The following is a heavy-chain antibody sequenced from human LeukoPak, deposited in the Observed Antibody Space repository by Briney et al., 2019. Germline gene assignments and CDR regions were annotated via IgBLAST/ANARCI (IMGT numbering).Heavy chain of an antibody. D-gene: IGHD2-2*02. CDR3: ARGSWRYCSSTSCYKEFDY. CDR1: GFTFSSYA. J-gene: IGHJ4*02. V-gene: IGHV3-30-3*01. Sequence: PGRSLRLSCAASGFTFSSYAMHWVRQAPGKGLEWVAVISYDGSNKYYADSVKGRFTISRDNSKNTLYLQMNSLRAEDTAVYYCARGSWRYCSSTSCYKEFDYWGQGTLVTVSS. CDR2: ISYDGSNK.